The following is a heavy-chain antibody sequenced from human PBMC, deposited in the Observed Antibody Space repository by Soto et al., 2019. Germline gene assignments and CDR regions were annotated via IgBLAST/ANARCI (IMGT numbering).Heavy chain of an antibody. J-gene: IGHJ4*02. CDR1: GYTFTNYD. D-gene: IGHD1-26*01. CDR3: ARDDSGFSGSHYIDYFNY. V-gene: IGHV1-18*01. Sequence: ASVKVSCKASGYTFTNYDISWVRQAPGQGLEWMGWISADNGNTNYAEHLQGRVTITTDTSTSTVYMQLSSLTSDDTAVYYCARDDSGFSGSHYIDYFNYWGQGALVTVSS. CDR2: ISADNGNT.